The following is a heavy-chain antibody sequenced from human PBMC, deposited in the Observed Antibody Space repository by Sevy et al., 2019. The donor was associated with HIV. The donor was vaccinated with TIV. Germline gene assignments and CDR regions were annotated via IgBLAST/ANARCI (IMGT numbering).Heavy chain of an antibody. Sequence: SETLSLICSVSGGSISSSSYYWGWIRQPPGKGLEWIGSFYSTGSTSYNPSLRSRVTVSADTSKHQLSLKVFSVTAADTAVYYCATPRASGWYEGTGGYFDFWGRGTLVTVSS. V-gene: IGHV4-39*01. J-gene: IGHJ2*01. CDR2: FYSTGST. CDR3: ATPRASGWYEGTGGYFDF. D-gene: IGHD6-19*01. CDR1: GGSISSSSYY.